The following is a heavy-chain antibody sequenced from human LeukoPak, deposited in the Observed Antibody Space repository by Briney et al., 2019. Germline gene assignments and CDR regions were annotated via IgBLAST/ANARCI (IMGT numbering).Heavy chain of an antibody. V-gene: IGHV3-21*04. CDR3: ARDGGNYDILTGNYYYYMDV. CDR1: GFTFSSYS. CDR2: VSTSSIYI. D-gene: IGHD3-9*01. Sequence: GGSLRLSCAASGFTFSSYSMKWVRQAPGKGLEWVSSVSTSSIYIYYADSVKGRFTISRDNAKNSLYLLMNSLRAEDTALYYCARDGGNYDILTGNYYYYMDVWGKGTTVTVSS. J-gene: IGHJ6*03.